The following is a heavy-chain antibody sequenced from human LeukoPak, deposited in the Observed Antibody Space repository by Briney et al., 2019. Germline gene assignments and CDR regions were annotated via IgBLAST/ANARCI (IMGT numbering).Heavy chain of an antibody. CDR2: ISSSSSHM. D-gene: IGHD1-1*01. Sequence: GGSLRLSCAASGFTFKIYSMNWVRQVPGKGLEWVSSISSSSSHMYYADSVKGRFTISRDNAKNSLYLQMNTLRAEDTAVYYCARDDTSVHFFDYRGQGTLVTVSS. CDR1: GFTFKIYS. CDR3: ARDDTSVHFFDY. J-gene: IGHJ4*02. V-gene: IGHV3-21*01.